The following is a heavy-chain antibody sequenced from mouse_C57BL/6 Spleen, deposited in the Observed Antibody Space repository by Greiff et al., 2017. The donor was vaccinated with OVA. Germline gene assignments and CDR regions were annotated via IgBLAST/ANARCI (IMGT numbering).Heavy chain of an antibody. Sequence: VQLVESGPGLVQPSQSLSITCTVSGFSLTSYGVHWVRQSPGKGLEWLGVIWRGGSTDYYAAFMSRLSITKDNSKSQVLFKMNSLQADDTAIYYCAKNKGQGYAMDYWGQGTSVTVSS. D-gene: IGHD3-2*02. CDR3: AKNKGQGYAMDY. CDR2: IWRGGST. CDR1: GFSLTSYG. J-gene: IGHJ4*01. V-gene: IGHV2-5*01.